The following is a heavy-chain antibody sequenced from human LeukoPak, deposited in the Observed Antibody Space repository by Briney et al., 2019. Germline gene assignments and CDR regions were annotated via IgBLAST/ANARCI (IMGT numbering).Heavy chain of an antibody. J-gene: IGHJ4*02. D-gene: IGHD2-2*02. Sequence: PSQTLSLTCAVSGGSISSGGYSWSWIRQPPGKGLEWIGYIYHSGSTYYNPSLKSRVTISVDRSKNQFSLKLSSVTAADTAVYFCARVYTGNRWHFDYWGQGTLVTVSS. CDR2: IYHSGST. CDR1: GGSISSGGYS. CDR3: ARVYTGNRWHFDY. V-gene: IGHV4-30-2*01.